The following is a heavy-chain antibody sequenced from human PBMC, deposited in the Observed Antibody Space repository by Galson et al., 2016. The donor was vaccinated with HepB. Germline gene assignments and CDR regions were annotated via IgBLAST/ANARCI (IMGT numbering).Heavy chain of an antibody. CDR3: ARSSVPRVGQDIPYYFDY. V-gene: IGHV1-69*13. J-gene: IGHJ4*02. CDR1: GGTFSSYG. CDR2: TIPVFDTT. Sequence: SVKVSCKASGGTFSSYGISWVRQAPGQGLEWMGGTIPVFDTTNYAEIFQGRVTITADETTSTAYMELSSLRSEDTAVYYCARSSVPRVGQDIPYYFDYWGLGTQVTVSS. D-gene: IGHD1-26*01.